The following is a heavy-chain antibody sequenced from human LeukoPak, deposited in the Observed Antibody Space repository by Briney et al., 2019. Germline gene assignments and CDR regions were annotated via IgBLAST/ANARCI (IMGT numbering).Heavy chain of an antibody. CDR1: GGSISTYY. Sequence: PSETLSLTCTVSGGSISTYYWSWVRRPPGKGLEWIAYIHASGPTNYNPSLKSRITISVDTSKNQFSLKLSSVTAADTAVYYCAGSVDAYYYYFMDVWGKGTTVTVSS. CDR3: AGSVDAYYYYFMDV. V-gene: IGHV4-59*13. J-gene: IGHJ6*03. D-gene: IGHD2-8*01. CDR2: IHASGPT.